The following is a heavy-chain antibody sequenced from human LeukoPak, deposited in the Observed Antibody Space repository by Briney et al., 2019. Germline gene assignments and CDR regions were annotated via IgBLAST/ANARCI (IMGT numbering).Heavy chain of an antibody. CDR2: IYYSGST. CDR1: GGSISSYY. J-gene: IGHJ3*02. D-gene: IGHD1-26*01. V-gene: IGHV4-59*01. Sequence: PSETLSLTCTVSGGSISSYYWSWIRQPPGKGLEWIGYIYYSGSTNYNPSLESRVTISVDTSKNQFSLRLSSVTAADTAVYYCARDLGSYYDGIAFDIWGQGTMVTVSS. CDR3: ARDLGSYYDGIAFDI.